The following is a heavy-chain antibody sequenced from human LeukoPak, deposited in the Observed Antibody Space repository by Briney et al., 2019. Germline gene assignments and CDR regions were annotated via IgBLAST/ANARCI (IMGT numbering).Heavy chain of an antibody. CDR1: GFTFSSYA. V-gene: IGHV3-33*08. J-gene: IGHJ4*02. Sequence: GGSLRLSCAASGFTFSSYAMHWVRQPPGKGLEWVAIIWYDGSNKTYEDSVKGRFTISRDNSKNTLYLQMNSLRAEDTAVYYCARGVDYYENSGTIDYWGQGTLVTVSS. CDR2: IWYDGSNK. CDR3: ARGVDYYENSGTIDY. D-gene: IGHD3-22*01.